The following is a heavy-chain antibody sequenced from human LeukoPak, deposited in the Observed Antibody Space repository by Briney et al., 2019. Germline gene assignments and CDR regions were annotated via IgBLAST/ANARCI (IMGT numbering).Heavy chain of an antibody. CDR3: ASARAGCFDWLLNY. D-gene: IGHD3-9*01. Sequence: ASVKVSCKASGYTFTSYGISWVRQAPGQGLEWMGWISAYNGNTNYAQKLQGRVTMTTDTSTSTAYMELRSLRSDDTAVYYCASARAGCFDWLLNYWGQGTLVTVSS. CDR2: ISAYNGNT. CDR1: GYTFTSYG. V-gene: IGHV1-18*01. J-gene: IGHJ4*02.